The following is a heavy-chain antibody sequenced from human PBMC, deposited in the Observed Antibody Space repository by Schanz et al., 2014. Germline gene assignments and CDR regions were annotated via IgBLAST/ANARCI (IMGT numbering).Heavy chain of an antibody. V-gene: IGHV4-31*03. CDR2: IFFSGAT. Sequence: QVQLQESGPGLVKPSETLSLTCTVSGGSISNTPYYWTWIRQHPGKGLEWIGYIFFSGATHQNPSLKSRISISIDTSKNQFSLDLTSVTAADTAVYYCARGGFWGSYYGLFDYWGQGALVTVSS. J-gene: IGHJ4*02. D-gene: IGHD1-26*01. CDR1: GGSISNTPYY. CDR3: ARGGFWGSYYGLFDY.